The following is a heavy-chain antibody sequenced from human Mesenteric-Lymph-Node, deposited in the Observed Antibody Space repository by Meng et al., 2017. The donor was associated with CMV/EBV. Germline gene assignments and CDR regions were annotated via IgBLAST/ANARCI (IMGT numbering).Heavy chain of an antibody. CDR2: TYYRSKWYN. Sequence: SQTLSLTCAISGDSVSSNSAAWNWIRQSPSRGLEWLGRTYYRSKWYNDYAVSVKSRITINPDTSKNQFPLQLNSVTPEDTAVYYCAGDRYYDNSGRRASYCYGMDVWGQGTTVTVSS. J-gene: IGHJ6*02. CDR3: AGDRYYDNSGRRASYCYGMDV. V-gene: IGHV6-1*01. D-gene: IGHD3-22*01. CDR1: GDSVSSNSAA.